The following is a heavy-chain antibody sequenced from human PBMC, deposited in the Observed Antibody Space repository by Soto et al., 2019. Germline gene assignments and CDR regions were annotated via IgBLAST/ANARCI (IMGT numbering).Heavy chain of an antibody. Sequence: QVQLVESGGGVVQPGRSLRLSCAASGFTFSSYAVHWVRQAPGKGLEWVAVISYDGSNKYYADSVKGRFTISRDNSKNTLYLQMNSLRAEDTAVYYCARDAKTYYDFWSGPYYYYGMDVWGQGTTVTVSS. CDR2: ISYDGSNK. J-gene: IGHJ6*02. D-gene: IGHD3-3*01. CDR1: GFTFSSYA. V-gene: IGHV3-30-3*01. CDR3: ARDAKTYYDFWSGPYYYYGMDV.